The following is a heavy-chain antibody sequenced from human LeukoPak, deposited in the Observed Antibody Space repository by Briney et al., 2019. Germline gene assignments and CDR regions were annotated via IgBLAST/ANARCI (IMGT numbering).Heavy chain of an antibody. J-gene: IGHJ4*02. Sequence: SETLSLTCAVSGYSISSAYYWGWIRQPPGKGLEWIGSIYHSGSTYYNPSLKSRVTISVDTSKNQFSLKLSSVTAADTAVYYCARVGLAVADYWGQGTLVTVSS. V-gene: IGHV4-38-2*01. CDR2: IYHSGST. D-gene: IGHD6-19*01. CDR1: GYSISSAYY. CDR3: ARVGLAVADY.